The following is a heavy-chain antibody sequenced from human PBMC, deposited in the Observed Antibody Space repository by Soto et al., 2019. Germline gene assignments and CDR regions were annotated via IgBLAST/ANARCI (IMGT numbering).Heavy chain of an antibody. Sequence: EVQLVESGGGLVKPGGSLRLSCAASGFTFSSYSMNWVRQAPGKGLEWVSSISSSSSYIYYADSVKGRFTISRDNAKNSLYLQMNILRAEDTAVYYCAAMQDYYYYYGMDVWGQGTTVTVSS. CDR3: AAMQDYYYYYGMDV. CDR1: GFTFSSYS. CDR2: ISSSSSYI. V-gene: IGHV3-21*01. J-gene: IGHJ6*02.